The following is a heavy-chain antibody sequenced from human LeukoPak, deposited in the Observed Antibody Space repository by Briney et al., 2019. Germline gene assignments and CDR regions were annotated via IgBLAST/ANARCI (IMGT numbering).Heavy chain of an antibody. V-gene: IGHV3-23*01. Sequence: GGSLRLSCAASGFTFSTYAMSWVRQAPGKGLEWVLAISGSGGSTYYADSVKGRFTLSRDNSKNTLYLQMNSLRAEDTAVYYCAKDSAGWAGDYDYFDYWGQGTLVTVSS. J-gene: IGHJ4*02. D-gene: IGHD4-17*01. CDR2: ISGSGGST. CDR3: AKDSAGWAGDYDYFDY. CDR1: GFTFSTYA.